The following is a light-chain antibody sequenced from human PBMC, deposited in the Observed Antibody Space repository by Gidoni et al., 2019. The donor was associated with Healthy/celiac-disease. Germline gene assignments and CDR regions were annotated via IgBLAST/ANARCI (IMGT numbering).Light chain of an antibody. Sequence: NFMLTQPHSVSESPGKTVTISCTGSSGRIASNYVQWYQQRPGSAPTTVIYEDNQRPSGVPDRFSGSIDSSSNSASLTISGLKTEDEADYYCQSYDSSNRGVFGGGTKLTVL. J-gene: IGLJ3*02. CDR3: QSYDSSNRGV. V-gene: IGLV6-57*02. CDR2: EDN. CDR1: SGRIASNY.